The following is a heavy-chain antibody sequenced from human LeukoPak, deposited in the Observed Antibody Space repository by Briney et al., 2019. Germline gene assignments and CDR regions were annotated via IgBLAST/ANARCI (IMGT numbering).Heavy chain of an antibody. CDR2: ISNDGSYK. Sequence: PGGSLRLSCAASGFTFSSYGLHWVRQAPGKGLEWVAVISNDGSYKFYADSVKGRFTISRDNSKNTIYLQMSSLRAEDTAVYYCAKAGDSSNCDYWGRGTLVTVSS. CDR1: GFTFSSYG. V-gene: IGHV3-30*18. CDR3: AKAGDSSNCDY. J-gene: IGHJ4*02. D-gene: IGHD3-22*01.